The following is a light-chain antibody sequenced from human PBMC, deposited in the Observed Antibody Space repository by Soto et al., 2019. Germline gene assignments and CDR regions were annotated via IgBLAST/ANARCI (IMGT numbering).Light chain of an antibody. CDR3: SSYTSSDTLV. V-gene: IGLV2-14*01. CDR1: SSDVGAYNY. J-gene: IGLJ1*01. Sequence: QSALTQPASVSGSPGQSITISCTGTSSDVGAYNYVSWYQQPPGEAPKLMIYEVTDRPSGVSNRFSGSKSGNTASLPISGLQAEDEADYYCSSYTSSDTLVFGTGTKLTVL. CDR2: EVT.